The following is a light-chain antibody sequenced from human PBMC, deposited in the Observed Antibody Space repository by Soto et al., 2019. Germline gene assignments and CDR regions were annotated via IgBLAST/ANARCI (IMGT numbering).Light chain of an antibody. CDR2: KAS. Sequence: DIQMTQSPSTVSASVGDRVTITCRASQNINTWLAWYQQKPGKAPKLLILKASSLESGVPSRFSGSGSGTEFTLTISSLQPDDFATYYCQQYNDHSPTWTFGQGTKVDIK. J-gene: IGKJ1*01. V-gene: IGKV1-5*03. CDR3: QQYNDHSPTWT. CDR1: QNINTW.